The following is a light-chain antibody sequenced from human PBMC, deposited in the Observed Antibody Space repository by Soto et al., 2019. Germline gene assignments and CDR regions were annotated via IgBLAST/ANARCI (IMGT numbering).Light chain of an antibody. J-gene: IGKJ5*01. Sequence: EIVMTQSPVTLSVSPGERATLSCRASPSVSSNLAWYQQKPGQAPRLLIYAASTRATGIPARFSGSGSGTEFTLTISSLQSEDFAVYYCQQYNNWPLTFGQGTRLEIK. CDR2: AAS. CDR3: QQYNNWPLT. V-gene: IGKV3-15*01. CDR1: PSVSSN.